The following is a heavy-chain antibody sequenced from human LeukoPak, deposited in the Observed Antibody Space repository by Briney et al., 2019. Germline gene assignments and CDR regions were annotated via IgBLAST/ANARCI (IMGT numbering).Heavy chain of an antibody. J-gene: IGHJ5*02. D-gene: IGHD3/OR15-3a*01. Sequence: GASVKVSCKASGYTFTGYYMHWVRQAPGQGLEWMGWINPNSGGTNYAQKFQGRVTMTRDTSISTAYMELSRLRSDDTAVYYCARERWDPDWIFNWFDPWGQGTLVTVSS. CDR3: ARERWDPDWIFNWFDP. CDR2: INPNSGGT. CDR1: GYTFTGYY. V-gene: IGHV1-2*02.